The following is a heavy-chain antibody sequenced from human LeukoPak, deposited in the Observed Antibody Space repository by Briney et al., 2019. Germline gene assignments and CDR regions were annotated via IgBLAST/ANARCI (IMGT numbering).Heavy chain of an antibody. CDR3: ATLSWPYYYMDV. D-gene: IGHD6-13*01. CDR1: GFTFSSYA. J-gene: IGHJ6*03. Sequence: PGGSLRLSCAASGFTFSSYAMSWVRQAPGKGLEWVSAISGSGGSTYYADSVKGRFTISRDNSKNTLYLQMNSLRAEDTAVYYCATLSWPYYYMDVWGKGTTVTVSS. CDR2: ISGSGGST. V-gene: IGHV3-23*01.